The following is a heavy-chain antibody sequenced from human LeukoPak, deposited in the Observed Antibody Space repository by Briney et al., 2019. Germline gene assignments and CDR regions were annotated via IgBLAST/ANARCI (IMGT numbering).Heavy chain of an antibody. J-gene: IGHJ4*02. CDR1: GFTFSSYG. D-gene: IGHD3-3*01. CDR2: ISYDGSNK. Sequence: GGSLRLSCAASGFTFSSYGMHWVRQAPGKGLEWVAVISYDGSNKYYADSVEGRFTISRDNSKNTLYLQMNSLRAEDTAVYYCAKLGRRYYDFWSGFTDYWGQGTLVTVSS. CDR3: AKLGRRYYDFWSGFTDY. V-gene: IGHV3-30*18.